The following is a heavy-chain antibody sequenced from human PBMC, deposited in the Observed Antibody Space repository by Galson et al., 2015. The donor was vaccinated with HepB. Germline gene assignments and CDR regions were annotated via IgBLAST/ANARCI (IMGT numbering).Heavy chain of an antibody. Sequence: SLRLSCAASGFTFNTYTMNWVRQAPGKGLEWVSYISSTSSTIYYADSAKGRFTISRDNAKNPLYLQMNSLRDEDTAVYYCAREDWITVFGVVDYWGQGTLVTVSS. J-gene: IGHJ4*02. CDR1: GFTFNTYT. D-gene: IGHD3-3*01. CDR3: AREDWITVFGVVDY. V-gene: IGHV3-48*02. CDR2: ISSTSSTI.